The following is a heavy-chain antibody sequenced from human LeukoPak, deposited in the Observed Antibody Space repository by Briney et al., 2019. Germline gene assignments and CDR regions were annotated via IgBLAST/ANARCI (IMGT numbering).Heavy chain of an antibody. CDR3: ARLSDIVVTPFYFDY. V-gene: IGHV5-51*01. D-gene: IGHD2-2*01. J-gene: IGHJ4*02. Sequence: GESLKISCKGSGYSFTSYWIGWVRQVPGKGLEWMGIIYPGDSDTRYSPSFQGQVTISADKSISTAYLQWSSLKASDTAMYYCARLSDIVVTPFYFDYWGQGTLVTVSS. CDR1: GYSFTSYW. CDR2: IYPGDSDT.